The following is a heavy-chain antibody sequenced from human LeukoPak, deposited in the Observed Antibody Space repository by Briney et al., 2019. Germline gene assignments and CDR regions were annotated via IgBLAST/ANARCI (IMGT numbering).Heavy chain of an antibody. CDR1: GFTFTTYG. J-gene: IGHJ4*02. D-gene: IGHD4-17*01. V-gene: IGHV3-30*02. Sequence: GGSLRLSCAASGFTFTTYGMHWVRQAPGKGLEWVAFIQNDEIDKFYADSVKGRFTISRDNARNSLYLQMNSLRVEDTAVYYCVRGSYGAYDYWGQGSLVTVSS. CDR2: IQNDEIDK. CDR3: VRGSYGAYDY.